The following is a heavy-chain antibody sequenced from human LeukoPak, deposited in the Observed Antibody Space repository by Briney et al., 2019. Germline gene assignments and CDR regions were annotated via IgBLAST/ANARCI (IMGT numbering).Heavy chain of an antibody. CDR1: GGSISSDGYY. V-gene: IGHV4-31*03. CDR2: IYYSGST. D-gene: IGHD1-26*01. CDR3: ARASGSYSGDFDY. J-gene: IGHJ4*02. Sequence: SETLSLTCTVSGGSISSDGYYWSWIRQHPGKGLEWIGYIYYSGSTYYNPSLKSRVTISVDTSKNQFSLKLSSVTAADTAVYYCARASGSYSGDFDYWGQGTLVTVSS.